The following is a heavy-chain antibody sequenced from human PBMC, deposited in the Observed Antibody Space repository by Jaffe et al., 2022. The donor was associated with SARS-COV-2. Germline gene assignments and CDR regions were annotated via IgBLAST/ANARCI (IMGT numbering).Heavy chain of an antibody. V-gene: IGHV3-23*01. D-gene: IGHD3-3*01. CDR2: ISGSGRST. Sequence: EVQLLESGGGLVQPGGSLRLSCAASGFTFSRYDMSWVRQAPGKGLEWVAAISGSGRSTYYADSVKGRFTISRGNSKNTLYLQMNSLRAEDTAVYYCAKALFTISSFDYWGQGTLVSVSS. CDR3: AKALFTISSFDY. J-gene: IGHJ4*02. CDR1: GFTFSRYD.